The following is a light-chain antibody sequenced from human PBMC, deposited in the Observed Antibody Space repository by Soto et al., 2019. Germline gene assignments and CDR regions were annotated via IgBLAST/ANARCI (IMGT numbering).Light chain of an antibody. CDR2: ANS. Sequence: QPVLTQPPSVSGAPGQRVTISCTGSSSNIGAGYDVHWYQQLPGTAPKLLIYANSNRPSGVPDRFSGSKSGTSASLAITGLQAEDEADYYCQSYDSSLGVVFGGGTKLTVL. CDR3: QSYDSSLGVV. V-gene: IGLV1-40*01. CDR1: SSNIGAGYD. J-gene: IGLJ2*01.